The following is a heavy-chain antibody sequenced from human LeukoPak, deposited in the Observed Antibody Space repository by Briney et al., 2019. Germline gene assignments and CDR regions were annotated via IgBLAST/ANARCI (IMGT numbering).Heavy chain of an antibody. J-gene: IGHJ4*02. V-gene: IGHV3-15*01. CDR1: GITFINAW. D-gene: IGHD3-10*01. CDR3: THMLRGDPGD. Sequence: PGGSLRLSCAASGITFINAWMTWVRQAPGKGLECIGRIKSKTDGGATVYAAPVKGRFTISRDESKNTVYLQMNNLKIEDTAVYFCTHMLRGDPGDWGQGTLVTVSS. CDR2: IKSKTDGGAT.